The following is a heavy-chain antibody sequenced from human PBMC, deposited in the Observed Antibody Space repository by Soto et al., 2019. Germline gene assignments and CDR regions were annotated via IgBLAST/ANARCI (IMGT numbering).Heavy chain of an antibody. Sequence: QLQLQESGPGLVKPSETLSLTCTVSGGSIGSRSYSWGWIRQLPGKGLEWIGTIFYSGSTYYNPSLESRVTISVDTSKNQFSLKLSSVTVADTAVYYCAREVALRFDPWGQGTLVSVSS. CDR2: IFYSGST. J-gene: IGHJ5*02. V-gene: IGHV4-39*02. CDR3: AREVALRFDP. D-gene: IGHD2-15*01. CDR1: GGSIGSRSYS.